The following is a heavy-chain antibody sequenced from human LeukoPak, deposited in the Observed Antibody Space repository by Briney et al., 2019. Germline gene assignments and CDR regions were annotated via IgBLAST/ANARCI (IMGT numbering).Heavy chain of an antibody. J-gene: IGHJ2*01. CDR3: ARDKGPYWYFGL. CDR2: IYNSGSA. V-gene: IGHV4-59*01. CDR1: DGSITSYY. Sequence: SETLSLTCTVSDGSITSYYWNWIRQPPGKGLEWIGNIYNSGSADYNPSLKSRVTISLNTSKNQISLKLSSVTAADTAVYYCARDKGPYWYFGLWGRGTLVTASS.